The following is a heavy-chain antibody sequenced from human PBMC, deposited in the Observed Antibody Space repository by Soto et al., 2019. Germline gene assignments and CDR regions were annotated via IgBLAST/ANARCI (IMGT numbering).Heavy chain of an antibody. CDR3: ASDTGYSGSRPIWDY. CDR1: GYTFTGYY. Sequence: QVQLVQSGAEVKKPGASVKVSCKASGYTFTGYYMHWVRQAPGQGLEWMGWINPNSGGTNYAQKFQGWVTRTRDTSISTAYMELSRLRSDDTAVYYCASDTGYSGSRPIWDYWGQGTLVTVSS. J-gene: IGHJ4*02. V-gene: IGHV1-2*04. D-gene: IGHD1-26*01. CDR2: INPNSGGT.